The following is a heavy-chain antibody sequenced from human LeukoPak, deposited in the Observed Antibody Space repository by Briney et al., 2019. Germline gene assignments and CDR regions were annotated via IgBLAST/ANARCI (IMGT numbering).Heavy chain of an antibody. CDR2: ISGSGSST. Sequence: PGGSLRLSCAASGFTLSSYAMSWVRQAPGKGLEWVSAISGSGSSTFYADSVKGRFTISRDNSKNTLYLQMNSLRAEDTAVYYCAKQNPQSDPRSPIWFGELLSSYYYYYGMDVWGQGTTVTVSS. V-gene: IGHV3-23*01. J-gene: IGHJ6*02. CDR1: GFTLSSYA. D-gene: IGHD3-10*01. CDR3: AKQNPQSDPRSPIWFGELLSSYYYYYGMDV.